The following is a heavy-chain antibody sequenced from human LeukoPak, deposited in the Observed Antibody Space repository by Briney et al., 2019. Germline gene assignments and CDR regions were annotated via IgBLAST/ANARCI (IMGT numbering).Heavy chain of an antibody. CDR2: IIPIFGTA. CDR3: ARGIVVVPAAILGWFDP. J-gene: IGHJ5*02. V-gene: IGHV1-69*01. CDR1: RGTFSSYA. D-gene: IGHD2-2*02. Sequence: VAAVKVSCKASRGTFSSYAISWVRQAPGQGREWVGGIIPIFGTAKYAQKLQGRVTITADESTSTAYMELSSLRSEDTGMYYCARGIVVVPAAILGWFDPWGQGTLVTGSS.